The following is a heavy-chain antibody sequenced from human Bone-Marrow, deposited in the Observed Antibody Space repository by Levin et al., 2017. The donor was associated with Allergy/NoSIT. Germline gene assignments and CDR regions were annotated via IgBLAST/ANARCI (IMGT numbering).Heavy chain of an antibody. Sequence: PGESLKISCKTSGYTFTGYLLHWVRQAPGQGLEWMGYISPNSGATNYDQRFQGRVTMTRDTSIDTAYMELSRLTSDDTAVYYCARVAEEGPWGQGTLVTVSS. CDR1: GYTFTGYL. V-gene: IGHV1-2*02. CDR2: ISPNSGAT. CDR3: ARVAEEGP. J-gene: IGHJ5*02.